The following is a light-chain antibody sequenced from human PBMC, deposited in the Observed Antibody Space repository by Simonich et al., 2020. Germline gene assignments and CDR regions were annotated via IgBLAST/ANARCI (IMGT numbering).Light chain of an antibody. Sequence: SYELTQPPLVSVSPGQTASITCSGDKLGDKYACWYQQKPGQSPVLVIYQDSKRPSGIPERFSGSNSGNTATLTISGTQAMDEADYYCQAWDSSNWVFGGGTKLTVL. CDR2: QDS. CDR1: KLGDKY. V-gene: IGLV3-1*01. CDR3: QAWDSSNWV. J-gene: IGLJ3*02.